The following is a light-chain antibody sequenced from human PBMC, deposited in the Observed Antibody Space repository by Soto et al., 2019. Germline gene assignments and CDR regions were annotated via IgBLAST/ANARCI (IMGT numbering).Light chain of an antibody. V-gene: IGKV3-20*01. CDR3: QQYHNWPPIT. CDR2: GAS. Sequence: EIVLTQSPGTLSLSPGERATLSCRASQSVSSSYLAWYQQKPGQAPRLLIYGASSRATGIPDRFSGSGSGTDFTLTISNLQSEDFAVYFCQQYHNWPPITFGQGTRLEIK. J-gene: IGKJ5*01. CDR1: QSVSSSY.